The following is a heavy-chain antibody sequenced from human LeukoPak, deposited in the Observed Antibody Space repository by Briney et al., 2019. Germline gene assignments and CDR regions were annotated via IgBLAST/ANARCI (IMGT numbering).Heavy chain of an antibody. CDR1: GYTFIDYY. J-gene: IGHJ4*02. CDR2: INPNSGST. Sequence: GASVKVSCKASGYTFIDYYMHWVRQAPGQGLEWMGWINPNSGSTNYEQKFQGRVTITRDTSISTAYMELSRLISDETAVYYCARIRYYYGSGSYSLGYWGQGTLVTVSS. D-gene: IGHD3-10*01. CDR3: ARIRYYYGSGSYSLGY. V-gene: IGHV1-2*02.